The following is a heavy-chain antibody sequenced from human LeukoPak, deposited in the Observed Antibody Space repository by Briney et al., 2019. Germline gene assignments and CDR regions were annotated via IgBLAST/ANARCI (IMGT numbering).Heavy chain of an antibody. CDR1: GGSISSYY. V-gene: IGHV4-59*08. CDR2: IYYSGST. CDR3: ARHLARRAAGEVDY. D-gene: IGHD6-13*01. Sequence: PSETLSLTRTVSGGSISSYYWSWIRQPPGKGLEWIGYIYYSGSTNYNPSLKSRVTISVDTSKNQFSLELSSVTAADTAVYYCARHLARRAAGEVDYWDQGTLVTVSS. J-gene: IGHJ4*02.